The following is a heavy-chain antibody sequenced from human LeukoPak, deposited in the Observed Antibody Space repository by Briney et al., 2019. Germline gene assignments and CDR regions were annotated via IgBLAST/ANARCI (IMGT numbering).Heavy chain of an antibody. CDR3: ARVGGYCSGGSCYSVQDY. V-gene: IGHV4-4*02. CDR2: IYHSGST. Sequence: PSGTVSLTCAVSGCSISSSNWWSWVRQPPGKGLEWIGEIYHSGSTNYNPSLKSRVTISVDKSKNQFSLKLSSVTAADTAVYYCARVGGYCSGGSCYSVQDYWGQGTLVTVSS. J-gene: IGHJ4*02. CDR1: GCSISSSNW. D-gene: IGHD2-15*01.